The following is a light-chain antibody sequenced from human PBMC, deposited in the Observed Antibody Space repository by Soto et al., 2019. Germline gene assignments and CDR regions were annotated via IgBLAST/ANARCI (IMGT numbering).Light chain of an antibody. CDR3: QQSYSTRLT. CDR2: AAS. J-gene: IGKJ4*01. Sequence: DIQMPQSPSSLSASIGDRVTITCRASQSISSYLNWYQHRPGKAPKLLIYAASSLQPGVPSRFSGSGAGTDFTLTISRLQPEDFATYYCQQSYSTRLTFGGGTKVEIK. CDR1: QSISSY. V-gene: IGKV1-39*01.